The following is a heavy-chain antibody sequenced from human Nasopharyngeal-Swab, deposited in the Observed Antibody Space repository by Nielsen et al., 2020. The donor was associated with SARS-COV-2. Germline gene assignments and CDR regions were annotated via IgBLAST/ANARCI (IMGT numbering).Heavy chain of an antibody. V-gene: IGHV3-30*04. CDR2: ISYDGSNK. CDR1: GFTFSNFA. CDR3: ARDGRAPFDY. J-gene: IGHJ4*02. Sequence: GESLKISCAASGFTFSNFAMSWVRQAPGKGLEWVAVISYDGSNKYYADSVKGRFTISRDNSKNTLYLQMNSLRAEDTAVYYCARDGRAPFDYWGQGTLVTVSS. D-gene: IGHD1-1*01.